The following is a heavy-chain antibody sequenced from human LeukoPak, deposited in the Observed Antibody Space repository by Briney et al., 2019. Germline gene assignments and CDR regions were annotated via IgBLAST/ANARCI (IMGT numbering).Heavy chain of an antibody. CDR1: GGSISSSSYY. J-gene: IGHJ4*02. CDR2: IYYSGST. CDR3: ARTGSIVATDWTVDY. D-gene: IGHD5-12*01. V-gene: IGHV4-39*07. Sequence: SETLSLTCTVSGGSISSSSYYWGWIRQPPGKGLEWIGSIYYSGSTYYNPSLKSRVTISVDTSKNQFSLKLSSVTAADTAVYYCARTGSIVATDWTVDYWGQGTLVTVSS.